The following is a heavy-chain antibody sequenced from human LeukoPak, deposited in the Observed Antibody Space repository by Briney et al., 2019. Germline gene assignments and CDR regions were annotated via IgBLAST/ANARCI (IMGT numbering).Heavy chain of an antibody. Sequence: ASVKVSCKASGYSFNSQGMNWVRQAPGQGLEWMGWINPNSGGTNYAQKFQGRVTMTRDTSISTAYMELSRLRSDDTAVYYCARDRGPLYYMDVWGKGTTVTISS. CDR1: GYSFNSQG. CDR3: ARDRGPLYYMDV. D-gene: IGHD3-10*01. CDR2: INPNSGGT. V-gene: IGHV1-2*02. J-gene: IGHJ6*03.